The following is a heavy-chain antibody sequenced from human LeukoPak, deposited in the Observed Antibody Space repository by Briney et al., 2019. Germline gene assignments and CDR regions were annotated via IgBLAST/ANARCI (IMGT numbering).Heavy chain of an antibody. D-gene: IGHD4-17*01. J-gene: IGHJ5*02. CDR1: GFTFSSYS. CDR2: ISSSSTTI. V-gene: IGHV3-48*01. Sequence: GGSLRLSCAASGFTFSSYSTMWVRQAPGKGLEWVSYISSSSTTIHYADSVKGRFTISRDNAKNSVYLQMNSLRAEDTAVYYCARGKTTVTTWFDPWGQGTLVTVSS. CDR3: ARGKTTVTTWFDP.